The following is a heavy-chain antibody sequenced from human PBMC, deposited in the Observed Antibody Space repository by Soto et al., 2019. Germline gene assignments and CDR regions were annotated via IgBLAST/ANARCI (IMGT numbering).Heavy chain of an antibody. CDR3: ARDHQWLDGDKYGGMDV. CDR1: GGSVSTGNYY. Sequence: QVQLQESGPGLVKPSETLSLTCTVSGGSVSTGNYYWTWIRQPPGKRLEWIGYMSYSGSTNYNPSLKSRVTITIDTAKNQFSLKVTSVTAADTAVYYCARDHQWLDGDKYGGMDVWGQGTTVTVSS. V-gene: IGHV4-61*01. CDR2: MSYSGST. J-gene: IGHJ6*02. D-gene: IGHD6-19*01.